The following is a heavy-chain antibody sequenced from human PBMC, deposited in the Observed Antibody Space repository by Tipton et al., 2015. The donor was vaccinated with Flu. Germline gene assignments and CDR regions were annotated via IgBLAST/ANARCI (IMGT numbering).Heavy chain of an antibody. CDR2: NNHSGST. V-gene: IGHV4-34*01. D-gene: IGHD6-19*01. CDR1: GGSFSGYY. J-gene: IGHJ2*01. CDR3: ASFLIGIAVAGSWYFDL. Sequence: TLSLTCAVYGGSFSGYYWSWIRQPPGKGLEWIGENNHSGSTNYNPSLKSRVAISVDTSKNQFSLKLSSVTAADTAVYYCASFLIGIAVAGSWYFDLWGRGTLVTVSS.